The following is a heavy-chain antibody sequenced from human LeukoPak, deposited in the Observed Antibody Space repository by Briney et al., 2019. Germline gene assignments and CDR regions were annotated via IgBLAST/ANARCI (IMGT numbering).Heavy chain of an antibody. D-gene: IGHD2-21*01. CDR2: IPYDGSNK. CDR1: GFTFSNYG. J-gene: IGHJ4*02. Sequence: GGSLRLSCGASGFTFSNYGMHWVRQAPGKGLEWVAFIPYDGSNKYYADSLKGRFTISRDNSKDTLYLQMNSLRAEDMAIYYCAKDICGGDCYPHGGYWGQGTLVTVSP. CDR3: AKDICGGDCYPHGGY. V-gene: IGHV3-30*02.